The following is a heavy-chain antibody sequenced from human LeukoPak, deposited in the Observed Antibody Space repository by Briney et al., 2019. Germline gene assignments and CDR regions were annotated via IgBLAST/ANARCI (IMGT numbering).Heavy chain of an antibody. V-gene: IGHV1-8*03. CDR2: INPNSGNR. Sequence: ASVKVSCKASGGTFSSYAISWVRQAPGQGLEWMGWINPNSGNRGYAQQFQGRVTITRDTSISTVYMELSSLRSEGTAVYYCARVDGSPDYWGQGTLVTVSS. CDR3: ARVDGSPDY. J-gene: IGHJ4*02. CDR1: GGTFSSYA. D-gene: IGHD2-15*01.